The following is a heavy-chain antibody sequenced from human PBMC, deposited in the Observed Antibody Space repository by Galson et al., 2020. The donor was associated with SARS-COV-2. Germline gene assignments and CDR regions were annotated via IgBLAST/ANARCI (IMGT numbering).Heavy chain of an antibody. Sequence: ETSATLSLTCTVSGGSISSYYWTWIRQPPGKGLDWIGHMYYSVSTNYYPSLNSRVSIPGDTSKNQVSLKLRSVTAADTAVYYCARATVREGGLLDALDIWGQGTMVTVSS. V-gene: IGHV4-59*01. J-gene: IGHJ3*02. CDR2: MYYSVST. CDR3: ARATVREGGLLDALDI. D-gene: IGHD3-10*01. CDR1: GGSISSYY.